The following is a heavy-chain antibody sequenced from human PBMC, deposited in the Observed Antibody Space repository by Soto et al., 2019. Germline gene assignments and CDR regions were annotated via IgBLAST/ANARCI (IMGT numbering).Heavy chain of an antibody. CDR3: ARLLDDSRGYYYFDY. CDR2: IFHSGTT. CDR1: GYSIINGYY. Sequence: SEPPSLTSIVSGYSIINGYYWGWIRQPPGKGLEWLGSIFHSGTTYDNPSLKSRVTISVDMSKNQFSLKLSSVTAADTAVYYCARLLDDSRGYYYFDYWGQGTLVTVSS. V-gene: IGHV4-38-2*02. J-gene: IGHJ4*02. D-gene: IGHD3-22*01.